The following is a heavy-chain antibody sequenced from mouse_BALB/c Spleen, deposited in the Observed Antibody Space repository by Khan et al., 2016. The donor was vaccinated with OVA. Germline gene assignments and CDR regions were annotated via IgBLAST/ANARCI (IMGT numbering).Heavy chain of an antibody. CDR2: ISNGGGST. CDR3: ARQLYGAMDY. V-gene: IGHV5-12*02. D-gene: IGHD2-12*01. Sequence: EVELVESGGGLVQPGGSLKLSCATSEFTFSDYYMYWVRQTPEKRLEWVAYISNGGGSTYYPDTVKGRFTISRDNAKNTLYLQMSRLKSEDTAMYYCARQLYGAMDYWGQGTSVTVSS. J-gene: IGHJ4*01. CDR1: EFTFSDYY.